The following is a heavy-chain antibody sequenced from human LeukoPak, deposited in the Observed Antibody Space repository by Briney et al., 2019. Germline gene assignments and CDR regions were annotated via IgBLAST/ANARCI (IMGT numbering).Heavy chain of an antibody. CDR1: GFTFSGFW. D-gene: IGHD6-13*01. J-gene: IGHJ3*02. CDR2: IKLDGSKK. CDR3: ARLYSSSWVDAFDI. Sequence: GGSLRLSCAASGFTFSGFWMSWVPQAPGKGLECVAHIKLDGSKKYYVDSVKGRFSISRDNAKNSLFLQMNSLRAEDAAVYYCARLYSSSWVDAFDIWGQGTMVTVSS. V-gene: IGHV3-7*01.